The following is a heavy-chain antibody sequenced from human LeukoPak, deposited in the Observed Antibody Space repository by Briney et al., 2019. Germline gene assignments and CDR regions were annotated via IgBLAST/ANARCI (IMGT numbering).Heavy chain of an antibody. D-gene: IGHD2-21*01. CDR1: GGSISSGGYS. V-gene: IGHV4-30-2*01. Sequence: SETLSLTCAVSGGSISSGGYSWSWIRQPPGKGLEWIGYIYHSGSTYYNPSLKSRVTISVDRSKNQFSLKLSSVTAADTAVYYCARGGVDLVFIDAFDIWGQGTMVTVSS. CDR3: ARGGVDLVFIDAFDI. CDR2: IYHSGST. J-gene: IGHJ3*02.